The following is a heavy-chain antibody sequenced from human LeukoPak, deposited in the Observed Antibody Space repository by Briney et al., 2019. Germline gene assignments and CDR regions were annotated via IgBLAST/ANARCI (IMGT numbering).Heavy chain of an antibody. CDR3: VRRGDASSGWGDHDY. V-gene: IGHV3-23*01. CDR2: IGGSGDKT. D-gene: IGHD6-19*01. Sequence: GGSLRLSCVASGFSFNNYAMNWVRQAPGKGLEWVSTIGGSGDKTFYADSVKGRFTISRDNSKNMLHLQMSSLTGEDTALYYCVRRGDASSGWGDHDYWGQGALVTVSS. J-gene: IGHJ4*02. CDR1: GFSFNNYA.